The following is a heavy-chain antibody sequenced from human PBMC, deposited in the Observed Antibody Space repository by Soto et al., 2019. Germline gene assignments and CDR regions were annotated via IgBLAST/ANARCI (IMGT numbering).Heavy chain of an antibody. V-gene: IGHV4-61*01. J-gene: IGHJ4*02. CDR3: ARARVRGVSPDYDF. CDR2: IYYTGST. D-gene: IGHD2-8*01. CDR1: GDSINSGYY. Sequence: PSETLSLTCGVSGDSINSGYYWGWIRQSPGRGLEWIAYIYYTGSTKYNPSLKSRATISLDTSKNEVYLKMTSVTAADTAVYYCARARVRGVSPDYDFWGQGTQVTVSS.